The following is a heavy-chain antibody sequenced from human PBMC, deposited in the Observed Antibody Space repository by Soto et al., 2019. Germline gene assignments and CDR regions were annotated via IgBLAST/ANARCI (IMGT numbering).Heavy chain of an antibody. V-gene: IGHV3-7*05. CDR1: GFTFTSYW. Sequence: GSLRLSCAASGFTFTSYWMGWVRQAPGKGLEWVANIKEDGSESNYVASVKGRFTISRDNAKNSLYLQMNSLRVEDTAVYYCAKNRLSLAPRGEGTLVTVSS. D-gene: IGHD2-8*01. CDR3: AKNRLSLAP. J-gene: IGHJ5*02. CDR2: IKEDGSES.